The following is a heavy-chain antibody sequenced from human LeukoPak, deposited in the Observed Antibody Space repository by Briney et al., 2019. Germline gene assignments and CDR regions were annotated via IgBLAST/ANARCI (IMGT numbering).Heavy chain of an antibody. V-gene: IGHV4-39*07. CDR1: GGSISSSSYY. CDR2: IYYSGST. Sequence: PSETLSLTCTVSGGSISSSSYYWGWIRQPPGKGLEWIGSIYYSGSTYYNPSLKSRVTISVDTSKNQFSLKLSSVTAADTAVYYCARYSSSGHDAFDIWGQGTMVTVSS. CDR3: ARYSSSGHDAFDI. D-gene: IGHD6-13*01. J-gene: IGHJ3*02.